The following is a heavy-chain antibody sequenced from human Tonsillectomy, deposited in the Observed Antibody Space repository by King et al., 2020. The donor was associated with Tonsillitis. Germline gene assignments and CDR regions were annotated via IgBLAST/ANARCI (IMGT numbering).Heavy chain of an antibody. CDR3: ARATYYYDSSGYYIDY. V-gene: IGHV2-70*11. Sequence: TLKESGPALVKPTQTLTLTCTFSGFSLSTSGMCVSWIRQPPGKALEWLARIDWDDYKYYSTSQKTRLTISKDISKNQVVLTMTNMDPVDTATYYCARATYYYDSSGYYIDYWGQGTLVTVSS. D-gene: IGHD3-22*01. CDR2: IDWDDYK. J-gene: IGHJ4*02. CDR1: GFSLSTSGMC.